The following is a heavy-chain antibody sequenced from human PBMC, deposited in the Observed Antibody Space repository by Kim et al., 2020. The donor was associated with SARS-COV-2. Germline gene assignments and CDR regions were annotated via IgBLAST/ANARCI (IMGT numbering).Heavy chain of an antibody. J-gene: IGHJ4*02. V-gene: IGHV4-39*01. D-gene: IGHD2-2*02. CDR1: GGFISSSSYY. CDR3: ARRGVVVVPDAITAPTGFDY. CDR2: LYNTGST. Sequence: SETLSLTCTVSGGFISSSSYYWGWIRQSPGKGLEWIGSLYNTGSTYYNPSLKSRVTISVDTSKNQFSLKLSSVTAADTAVYYCARRGVVVVPDAITAPTGFDYGGQGTLVTVSS.